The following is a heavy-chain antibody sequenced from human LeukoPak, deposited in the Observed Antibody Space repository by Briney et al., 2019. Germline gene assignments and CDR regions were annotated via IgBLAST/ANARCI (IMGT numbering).Heavy chain of an antibody. V-gene: IGHV1-2*02. CDR1: EYTFTGDY. D-gene: IGHD5-24*01. CDR3: ARDQDGYNYDY. Sequence: ASVKVSCKASEYTFTGDYVHWVRQAPGQGLEWMGWINPNSGGTNYAQKFQGRVTMTRDTSINTAYMELSRLTPDDTAVYYCARDQDGYNYDYWGQGTLVTVSS. J-gene: IGHJ4*02. CDR2: INPNSGGT.